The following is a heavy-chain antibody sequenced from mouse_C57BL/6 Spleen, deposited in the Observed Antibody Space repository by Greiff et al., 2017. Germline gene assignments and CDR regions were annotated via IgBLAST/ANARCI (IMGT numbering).Heavy chain of an antibody. Sequence: VQLQRSGPELVKPGASVKMSCKASGYTFTDYNMHWVKQSHGKSLEWIGYINPNNGGTSYNQKFKGKATLTVNKSSSTAYMELRSLTSEDSAVYYCARWNPDSSGPFAYWGQGTLVTVSA. CDR1: GYTFTDYN. D-gene: IGHD3-2*02. V-gene: IGHV1-22*01. J-gene: IGHJ3*01. CDR2: INPNNGGT. CDR3: ARWNPDSSGPFAY.